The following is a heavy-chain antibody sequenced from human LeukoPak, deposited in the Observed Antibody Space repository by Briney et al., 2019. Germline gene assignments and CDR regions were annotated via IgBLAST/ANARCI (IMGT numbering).Heavy chain of an antibody. D-gene: IGHD1-26*01. CDR3: ARPSPYSGSPGSVYYFDY. Sequence: SETLSLTCTVYGGSFRGYYWTWIRQSPGKGLEWIGEINHSGSTNYNPSLKSRVTISVDTSKNQFSLKLSSVTAADTAVYYCARPSPYSGSPGSVYYFDYWGQGTLVTVSS. CDR2: INHSGST. V-gene: IGHV4-34*01. J-gene: IGHJ4*02. CDR1: GGSFRGYY.